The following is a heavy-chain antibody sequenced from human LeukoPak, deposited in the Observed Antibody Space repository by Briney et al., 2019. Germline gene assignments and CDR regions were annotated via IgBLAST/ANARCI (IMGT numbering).Heavy chain of an antibody. V-gene: IGHV3-7*03. Sequence: GGSLRLSCAASGFTFSDSWMSWVRQAPGKGLEWVANMNQDGSEKDYVDSVKGRFTISRDNARNSLYLQMNSLRAEDTAEYYCARSAVGTSCCTAVDYWGQGTLVTVSS. J-gene: IGHJ4*02. CDR1: GFTFSDSW. CDR2: MNQDGSEK. D-gene: IGHD1-26*01. CDR3: ARSAVGTSCCTAVDY.